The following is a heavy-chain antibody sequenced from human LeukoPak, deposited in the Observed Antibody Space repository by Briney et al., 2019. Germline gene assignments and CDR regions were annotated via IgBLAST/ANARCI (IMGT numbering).Heavy chain of an antibody. D-gene: IGHD6-13*01. CDR2: IYYSGSM. CDR1: GGSTRGDH. Sequence: SETLSLTYTFSGGSTRGDHWSWIRQPPGKGLGWIGHIYYSGSMKYNPTLKSRVTISVDTSNNQFSLKLTTVTAADTAVYYCVVYIAGVGRRGYWGQGTLVTVSS. J-gene: IGHJ4*02. V-gene: IGHV4-59*01. CDR3: VVYIAGVGRRGY.